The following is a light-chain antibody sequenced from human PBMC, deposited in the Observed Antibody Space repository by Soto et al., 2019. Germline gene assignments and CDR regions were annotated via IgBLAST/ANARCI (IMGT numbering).Light chain of an antibody. V-gene: IGKV1-5*03. CDR1: QSIXSW. Sequence: IQVTQSPSTLSASAGDRVTITCRASQSIXSWVGWYHQKPGKAPKLLXDKASTLERGVPSRFSGSGSRTDFTLTISSLQPEDVSNYYCQHYASIPLTFGQGTKVDIK. J-gene: IGKJ1*01. CDR3: QHYASIPLT. CDR2: KAS.